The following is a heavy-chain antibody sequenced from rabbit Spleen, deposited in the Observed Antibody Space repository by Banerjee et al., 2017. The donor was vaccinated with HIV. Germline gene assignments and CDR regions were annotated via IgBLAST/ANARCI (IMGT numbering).Heavy chain of an antibody. J-gene: IGHJ4*01. V-gene: IGHV1S45*01. D-gene: IGHD1-1*01. CDR3: SRDLDGVIGGNFGL. Sequence: QEQLVESGGGLVKPEGSLKLSCTASGFSFSNKAVMCWVRQAPGKGLEWIACINAVTGKAVYACWAKARFTFSESSSTSVTLQMTSLTAADTATYFCSRDLDGVIGGNFGLWGPGTLVTVS. CDR1: GFSFSNKAV. CDR2: INAVTGKA.